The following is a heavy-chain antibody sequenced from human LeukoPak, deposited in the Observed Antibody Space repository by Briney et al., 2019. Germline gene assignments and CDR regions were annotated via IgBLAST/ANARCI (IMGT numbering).Heavy chain of an antibody. CDR2: IYYSGST. D-gene: IGHD3-22*01. Sequence: PSETLSLTCTVSGGSISSYYWSWIRQPPGKGLEWIGYIYYSGSTNYNPSLKSRVTISVDTSKNQFSLKLSSVTAADTAVYYCARVVGSGYYYGYYYYMDVWGKGTTVTISS. CDR3: ARVVGSGYYYGYYYYMDV. J-gene: IGHJ6*03. CDR1: GGSISSYY. V-gene: IGHV4-59*01.